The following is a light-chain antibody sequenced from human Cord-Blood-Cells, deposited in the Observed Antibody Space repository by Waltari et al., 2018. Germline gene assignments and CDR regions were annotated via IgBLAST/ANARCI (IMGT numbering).Light chain of an antibody. CDR3: QQSYSTPRT. J-gene: IGKJ1*01. V-gene: IGKV1-39*01. CDR1: PSIISY. Sequence: DIQMTQSPSSLSASVGDRVPITCLATPSIISYLKWYQQKTGKTPKLLIYAASSLQSGVPSRVSGSGSGTDFTLTISSLQPEDFATYYCQQSYSTPRTFGQGTKVEIK. CDR2: AAS.